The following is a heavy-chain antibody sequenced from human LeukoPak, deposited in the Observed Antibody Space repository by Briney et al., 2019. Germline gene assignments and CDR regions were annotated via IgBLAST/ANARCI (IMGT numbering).Heavy chain of an antibody. D-gene: IGHD3-10*01. Sequence: GGSLRLSCAASGFTFSSDSMNWVRQAPGKGLEWVSSISSSSGFIFYADSVKGRFTISRDNAKNSLYLQMNSLRAEDTAVYYCARERVLLWFGEFPDYWGQGALVTVSS. V-gene: IGHV3-21*01. J-gene: IGHJ4*02. CDR1: GFTFSSDS. CDR3: ARERVLLWFGEFPDY. CDR2: ISSSSGFI.